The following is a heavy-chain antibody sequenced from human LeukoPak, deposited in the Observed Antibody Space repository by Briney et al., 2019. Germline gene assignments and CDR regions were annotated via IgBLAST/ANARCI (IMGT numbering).Heavy chain of an antibody. D-gene: IGHD4-17*01. CDR1: GGSISTYY. CDR2: IYYTGST. J-gene: IGHJ3*02. CDR3: ARADYGDLNDAFDI. V-gene: IGHV4-59*12. Sequence: SETLSLTCTLSGGSISTYYWSWVRQPPGKGLEWIGYIYYTGSTDYNPSLKSRVTMSVDTSKNQFSLKLSSVTAADTAVYYCARADYGDLNDAFDIWGQGTMVTVSS.